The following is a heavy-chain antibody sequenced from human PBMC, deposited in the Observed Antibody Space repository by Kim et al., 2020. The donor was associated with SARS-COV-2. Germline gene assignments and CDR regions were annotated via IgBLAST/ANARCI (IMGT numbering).Heavy chain of an antibody. D-gene: IGHD2-21*01. V-gene: IGHV4-59*01. CDR3: ARSLIAMIDY. J-gene: IGHJ4*02. CDR2: T. Sequence: TNYNPPLKSRVTISVDTSKNQFSLKLSSVTAADTAVYYCARSLIAMIDYWGQGTLVTVSS.